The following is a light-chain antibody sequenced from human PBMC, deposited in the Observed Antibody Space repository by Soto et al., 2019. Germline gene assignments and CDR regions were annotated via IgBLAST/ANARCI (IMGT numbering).Light chain of an antibody. V-gene: IGLV2-14*01. CDR2: EVS. Sequence: QSVLTQPASVSGSPGQSITISCTGTSSDVGGYNYVSWYQQHPGKAPKLMIYEVSNRPSGVSNRFSGSKSGNTASLTISGLQAEDEADYYCSSYTSSSTLDVFRTGTKVTVL. CDR3: SSYTSSSTLDV. CDR1: SSDVGGYNY. J-gene: IGLJ1*01.